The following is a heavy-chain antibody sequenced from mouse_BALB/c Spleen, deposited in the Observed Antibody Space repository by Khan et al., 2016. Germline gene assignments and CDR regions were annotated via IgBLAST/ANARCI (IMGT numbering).Heavy chain of an antibody. CDR2: IWGDGST. D-gene: IGHD2-4*01. CDR1: GFSLTGFS. CDR3: ASSYDYDGGFAY. J-gene: IGHJ3*01. Sequence: VQLQESGPGLVAPSQSLSITCTVAGFSLTGFSVNWVHQPPGKALEWLGMIWGDGSTDYNSGLKSRLSFSKDDSKSQVFLKMNSLQTDDTARYFCASSYDYDGGFAYWGQGTLVTVSA. V-gene: IGHV2-6-7*01.